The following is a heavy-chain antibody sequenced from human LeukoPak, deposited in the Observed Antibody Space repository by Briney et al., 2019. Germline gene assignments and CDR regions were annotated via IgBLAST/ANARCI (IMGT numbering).Heavy chain of an antibody. CDR2: MNPNSGNT. CDR1: GYTFTSYD. D-gene: IGHD1-20*01. J-gene: IGHJ4*02. V-gene: IGHV1-8*03. CDR3: ARVSTPYNWNYVDY. Sequence: GASVKVSCKASGYTFTSYDINWVRQATGQGLEWMGWMNPNSGNTGYAQKFQGRVTITRNTSISTAYMELSSLRSEDTAVYYCARVSTPYNWNYVDYWGQGTLVTVSS.